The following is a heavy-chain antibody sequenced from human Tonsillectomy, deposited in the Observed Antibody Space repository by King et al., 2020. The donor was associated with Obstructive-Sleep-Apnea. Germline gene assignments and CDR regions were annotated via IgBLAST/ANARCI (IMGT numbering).Heavy chain of an antibody. CDR1: GFTFSNAW. CDR2: IKSKTDGGTT. V-gene: IGHV3-15*01. J-gene: IGHJ6*02. Sequence: VQLVESGGGLVKPGGSLRLSCAASGFTFSNAWMSWVRQAPGKGLEWVGRIKSKTDGGTTDYAAPVKGRFTISRDDSKTTLYLQMNSLKTEDTAVYYCTTDPGVVNTFRKYYSGMDVWGQGTRVTVSS. CDR3: TTDPGVVNTFRKYYSGMDV. D-gene: IGHD3-16*01.